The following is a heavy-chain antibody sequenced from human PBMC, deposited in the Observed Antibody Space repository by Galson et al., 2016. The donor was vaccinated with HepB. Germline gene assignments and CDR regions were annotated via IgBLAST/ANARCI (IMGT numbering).Heavy chain of an antibody. Sequence: QSGAEVKKPGESLRISCKGSGYPFDSYWITWVRQVPGKGLEWMGRIDPSDSQITYSPSFQGHVIFSFDESITSAYLEWSSLEASDSGIYFCAREGGQDGWDVWGPGTSVTVSS. V-gene: IGHV5-10-1*01. CDR3: AREGGQDGWDV. CDR1: GYPFDSYW. D-gene: IGHD3-16*01. J-gene: IGHJ6*02. CDR2: IDPSDSQI.